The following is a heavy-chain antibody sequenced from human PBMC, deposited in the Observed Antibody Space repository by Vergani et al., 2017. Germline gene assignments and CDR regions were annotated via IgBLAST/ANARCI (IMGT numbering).Heavy chain of an antibody. Sequence: QVELVESGGALVKAGGSLRLSCAVSGFTFSDYYMSWIRQAPGKGLEWLSYISSSGSTIYYADSVKGRFIISRDNTNNSLFLQLRSLRAEDAAVYYCARDCTSGGCPDNYGMDVWGQGATVTVSS. CDR2: ISSSGSTI. J-gene: IGHJ6*02. CDR3: ARDCTSGGCPDNYGMDV. V-gene: IGHV3-11*04. CDR1: GFTFSDYY. D-gene: IGHD2-8*01.